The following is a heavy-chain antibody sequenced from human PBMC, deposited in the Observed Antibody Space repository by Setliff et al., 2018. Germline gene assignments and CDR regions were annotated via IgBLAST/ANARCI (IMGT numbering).Heavy chain of an antibody. V-gene: IGHV3-30*02. CDR3: AGAGGNSDYFDY. D-gene: IGHD2-21*02. CDR1: GFSFSNYG. Sequence: PGGSLRLSCAASGFSFSNYGMHWVRQAPGKGLEWVAFVRFAGNNKYYAGSVKGRFTISRDNSKNTLSLQMNSLKIEDTAVYYCAGAGGNSDYFDYWGQGTLVTAPQ. CDR2: VRFAGNNK. J-gene: IGHJ4*02.